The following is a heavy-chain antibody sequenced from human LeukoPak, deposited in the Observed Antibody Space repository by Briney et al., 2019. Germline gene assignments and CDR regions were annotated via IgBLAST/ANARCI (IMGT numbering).Heavy chain of an antibody. CDR3: AKRIAAAGKYYFDY. CDR2: ISSSSSTI. CDR1: GFTFSCYS. Sequence: GGSLRLSCAASGFTFSCYSMNWVRQAPGKGLEWVSYISSSSSTIYYADSVKGRFTISRDNAKNSLYLQMNSLRVEDTAVYYCAKRIAAAGKYYFDYWGQGTLVTVSS. J-gene: IGHJ4*02. D-gene: IGHD6-13*01. V-gene: IGHV3-48*01.